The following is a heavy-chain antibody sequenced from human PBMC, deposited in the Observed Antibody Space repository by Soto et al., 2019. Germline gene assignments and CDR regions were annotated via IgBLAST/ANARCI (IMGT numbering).Heavy chain of an antibody. D-gene: IGHD3-22*01. Sequence: QVELVQSGAEVKKPGSSVKVSCKASGGTFTNYAFSWVRQAPGQGLEWVGEIIPLFGTANSAQIFQGRVTISADESTTTAYMELNSLRSEDTAVYYCARRTRLDSYDRSGPLDSWGRGTLVTVSS. CDR3: ARRTRLDSYDRSGPLDS. J-gene: IGHJ4*02. CDR2: IIPLFGTA. V-gene: IGHV1-69*01. CDR1: GGTFTNYA.